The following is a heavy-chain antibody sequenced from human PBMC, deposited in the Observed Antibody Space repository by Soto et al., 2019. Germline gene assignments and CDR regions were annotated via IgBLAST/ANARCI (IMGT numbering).Heavy chain of an antibody. CDR2: ISSSGSII. CDR1: GFTFSDYY. Sequence: QVQLVVSGGGLVKPGGSLRISCAASGFTFSDYYISWIRQAPGKGLEWVSYISSSGSIIYYADSVKGRFTISRDNSNNTVHLLMNNLRADDTALYYCVKQLLSLIVVADAFDIWGQGTMVTVSS. D-gene: IGHD3-22*01. V-gene: IGHV3-11*01. J-gene: IGHJ3*02. CDR3: VKQLLSLIVVADAFDI.